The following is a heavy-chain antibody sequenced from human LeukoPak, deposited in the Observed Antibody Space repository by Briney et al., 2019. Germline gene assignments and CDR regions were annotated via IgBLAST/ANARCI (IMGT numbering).Heavy chain of an antibody. CDR1: GFTFSNYG. J-gene: IGHJ4*02. V-gene: IGHV3-33*01. Sequence: GGSLRLSCAASGFTFSNYGMHWVRQAPGKGLEWAALIWYDGSNKYYTDSVKGRLTISRDNSKDTLFLQMNGLRAEDTAVYYCAREGPRGNSQFDYWGQGTLVTVSS. D-gene: IGHD2/OR15-2a*01. CDR2: IWYDGSNK. CDR3: AREGPRGNSQFDY.